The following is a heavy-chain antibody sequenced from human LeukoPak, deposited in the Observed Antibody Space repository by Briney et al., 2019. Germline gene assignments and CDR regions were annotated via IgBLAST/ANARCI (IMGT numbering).Heavy chain of an antibody. CDR2: ISGSGGST. CDR3: AYSSSSYYYYYGMDV. J-gene: IGHJ6*02. V-gene: IGHV3-23*01. D-gene: IGHD6-6*01. Sequence: GGSLRLSCAASGFTFSSYAMSWVRQAPGKGLEWVSAISGSGGSTYYADSVKGRFTISRDNSKNTLYLQMNSLRAEDTAVYYCAYSSSSYYYYYGMDVWGQGTTVTVSS. CDR1: GFTFSSYA.